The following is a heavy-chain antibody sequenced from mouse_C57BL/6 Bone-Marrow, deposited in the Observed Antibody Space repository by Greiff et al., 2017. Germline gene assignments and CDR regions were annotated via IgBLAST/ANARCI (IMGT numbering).Heavy chain of an antibody. D-gene: IGHD2-2*01. CDR2: IDPSDSYT. V-gene: IGHV1-69*01. Sequence: QVQLQQPGAELVMPGASVKLSCKASGYTFTSYWMHWVKQRPGQGLEWIGEIDPSDSYTNYNQKFKGKSTLTVAKSYRTAYMQISSLNSEDSAVDCCARGYDDAMDYWGQGTSVTVSS. CDR1: GYTFTSYW. J-gene: IGHJ4*01. CDR3: ARGYDDAMDY.